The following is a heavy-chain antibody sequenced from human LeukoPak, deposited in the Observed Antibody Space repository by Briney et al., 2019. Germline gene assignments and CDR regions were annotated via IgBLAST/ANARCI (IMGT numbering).Heavy chain of an antibody. CDR3: ASTGYSSSWYSSSQYNWFDP. CDR1: GGSISSYY. D-gene: IGHD6-13*01. V-gene: IGHV4-59*08. Sequence: SETLSLTCTVSGGSISSYYGSWIRQPPGKGLEWIGYIYYSGSTNYNPSLKSRVTISVDTSKNQFSLKLSSVTAADTAVYYCASTGYSSSWYSSSQYNWFDPWGQGTLVTVSS. CDR2: IYYSGST. J-gene: IGHJ5*02.